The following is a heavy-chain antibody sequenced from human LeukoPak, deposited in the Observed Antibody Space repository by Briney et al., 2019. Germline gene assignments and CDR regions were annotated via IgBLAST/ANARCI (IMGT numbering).Heavy chain of an antibody. CDR3: ARIGVWGSYRYLRAEYFQH. V-gene: IGHV4-30-2*01. J-gene: IGHJ1*01. CDR2: INHSGST. Sequence: PSQTLSLTCTVSGGSISSGGYYWSWIRQPPGKGLEWIGEINHSGSTNYNPSLKSRVTISVDTSKNQFSLKLSSVTAADTAVYYCARIGVWGSYRYLRAEYFQHWGQGTLVTVSS. D-gene: IGHD3-16*02. CDR1: GGSISSGGYY.